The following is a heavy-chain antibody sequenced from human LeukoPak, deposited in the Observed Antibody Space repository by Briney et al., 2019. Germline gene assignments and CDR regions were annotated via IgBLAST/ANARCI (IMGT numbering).Heavy chain of an antibody. CDR1: GFTFSSYA. CDR2: ISWNSGSI. V-gene: IGHV3-9*01. Sequence: GGSLRLSCAASGFTFSSYAMSWVRQAPGKGLEWVSGISWNSGSIGYADSVKGRFTISRDNAKNSLYLQMNSLRAEDTAVYYCARDRQQLPHGMDVWGQGTTVTVSS. D-gene: IGHD6-13*01. J-gene: IGHJ6*02. CDR3: ARDRQQLPHGMDV.